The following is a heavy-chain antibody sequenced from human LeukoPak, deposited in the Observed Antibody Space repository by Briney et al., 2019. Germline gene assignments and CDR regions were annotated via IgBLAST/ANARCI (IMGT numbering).Heavy chain of an antibody. J-gene: IGHJ6*02. CDR3: ATSGYNYYYGMDV. V-gene: IGHV3-30*03. CDR1: GFTFSSYG. Sequence: GGSLRLSCAASGFTFSSYGMHWVRQAPGKGLEWVAVISYDGSNKYYADSVKGRFTISRDNSKNTLHLQMNSLRAEDTAVYYCATSGYNYYYGMDVWGQGTTVTVSS. D-gene: IGHD3-22*01. CDR2: ISYDGSNK.